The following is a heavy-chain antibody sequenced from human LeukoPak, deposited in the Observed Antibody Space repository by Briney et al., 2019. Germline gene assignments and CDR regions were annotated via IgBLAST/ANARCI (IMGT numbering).Heavy chain of an antibody. CDR1: GGSISSYY. V-gene: IGHV4-59*01. J-gene: IGHJ6*02. CDR3: ARDRTYYYYGMDV. CDR2: IYYSGST. Sequence: PSETLSLTCTVSGGSISSYYWSWIRQPPGKGLEWIGYIYYSGSTNYNPSLKSRVTISVDTSKNQFSLKLSSVTAADTAAYYCARDRTYYYYGMDVWGQGTTVTVSS.